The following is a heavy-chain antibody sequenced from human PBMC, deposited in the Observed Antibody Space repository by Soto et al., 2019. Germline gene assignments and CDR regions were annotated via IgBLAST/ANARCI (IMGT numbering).Heavy chain of an antibody. J-gene: IGHJ6*03. Sequence: EVQLAESGGGLAQPGGSLRLSCAASGFTLSGYAMDWVRQAPGKGLEYVSGISSNGVGTYYANSMQGRFTISRDNSKNTVYLQIGSLRPEDMAVYYCARRARPDFYYMDVWGKGTTVTVSS. V-gene: IGHV3-64*01. CDR2: ISSNGVGT. CDR1: GFTLSGYA. D-gene: IGHD6-6*01. CDR3: ARRARPDFYYMDV.